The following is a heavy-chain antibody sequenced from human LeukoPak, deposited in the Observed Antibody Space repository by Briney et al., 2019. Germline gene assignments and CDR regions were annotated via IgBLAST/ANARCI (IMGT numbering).Heavy chain of an antibody. D-gene: IGHD6-13*01. J-gene: IGHJ4*02. Sequence: GGSLRLSCAASGFTFSSYAMSWVRQAPGKGLEWVSAISGGGGSTYYADSVKGRFTISRDNSKNALYLQMNSLRAEDTDVYYCAKKADGGRIAAAGTFYFDYWGQGTLVTVSS. CDR3: AKKADGGRIAAAGTFYFDY. V-gene: IGHV3-23*01. CDR2: ISGGGGST. CDR1: GFTFSSYA.